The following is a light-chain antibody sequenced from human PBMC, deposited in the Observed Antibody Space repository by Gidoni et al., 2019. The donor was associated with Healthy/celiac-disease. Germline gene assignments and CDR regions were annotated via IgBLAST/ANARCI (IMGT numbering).Light chain of an antibody. J-gene: IGLJ2*01. CDR2: DNN. CDR3: GTWDSSLSVV. Sequence: QSVVTHAPTVLAAPGPKVTLSCSGSSSNIWNNYVSVYQHLPGTAPKLLIYDNNKRPSGIPDRFSGSKSGTSATLGITGLQTGDEADYYCGTWDSSLSVVFGGGTKLTVL. V-gene: IGLV1-51*01. CDR1: SSNIWNNY.